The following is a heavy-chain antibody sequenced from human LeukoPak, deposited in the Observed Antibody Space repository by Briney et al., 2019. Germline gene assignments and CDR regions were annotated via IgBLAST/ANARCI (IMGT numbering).Heavy chain of an antibody. CDR3: ARGTFWSGYFDYFDY. CDR1: GGSISSYY. D-gene: IGHD3-3*01. CDR2: IYYSGST. J-gene: IGHJ4*02. Sequence: SETLSLTCTVSGGSISSYYWSWIRQPPGKGLEWTGYIYYSGSTNYNPSLKSRVTISVDTSKNQFSLKLSSVTAADTAVYYCARGTFWSGYFDYFDYWGQGTLVTVSS. V-gene: IGHV4-59*01.